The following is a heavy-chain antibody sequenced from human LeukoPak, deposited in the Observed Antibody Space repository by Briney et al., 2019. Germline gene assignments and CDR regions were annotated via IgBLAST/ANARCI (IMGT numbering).Heavy chain of an antibody. CDR2: IRGSGGST. J-gene: IGHJ4*02. V-gene: IGHV3-23*01. Sequence: GGSLRLSCAASGFTFSNYAMSWVRQAPGKGLEWVSSIRGSGGSTYYADSVKGRFTISRDNSKNTLFLQMNSLRAEDTAVYYCAKDPYYYDTSGYNGDYWGQGTLVTVSS. CDR1: GFTFSNYA. CDR3: AKDPYYYDTSGYNGDY. D-gene: IGHD3-22*01.